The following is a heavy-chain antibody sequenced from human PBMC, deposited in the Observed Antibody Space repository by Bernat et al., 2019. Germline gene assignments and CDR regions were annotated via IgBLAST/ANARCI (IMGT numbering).Heavy chain of an antibody. J-gene: IGHJ5*02. CDR1: GFTFSSYA. V-gene: IGHV3-30-3*01. CDR2: ISYDGSNK. CDR3: ARHYHAYYYDSSELNWFDP. D-gene: IGHD3-22*01. Sequence: VQLVESGGGVVQPGRSLRLSCAASGFTFSSYAMHWVRQAPGKGLEWVAVISYDGSNKYYADSVKGRFTISRDNSKNTLYLQMNSLRAEDTAVYYCARHYHAYYYDSSELNWFDPWGQGTLVTVSS.